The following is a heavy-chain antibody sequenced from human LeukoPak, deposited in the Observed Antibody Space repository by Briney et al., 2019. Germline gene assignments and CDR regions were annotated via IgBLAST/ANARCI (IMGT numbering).Heavy chain of an antibody. D-gene: IGHD5-24*01. J-gene: IGHJ4*02. CDR2: ISAYNGNT. Sequence: VASVKFSCKASGYTFSNYGFSWVRQAPGQGLEWMGWISAYNGNTNYAQKLQGRVTMTTDTSATTAYMELRSLISADTAVYYCARTGWLQSDPFDSWGQGTLVTVSS. V-gene: IGHV1-18*01. CDR3: ARTGWLQSDPFDS. CDR1: GYTFSNYG.